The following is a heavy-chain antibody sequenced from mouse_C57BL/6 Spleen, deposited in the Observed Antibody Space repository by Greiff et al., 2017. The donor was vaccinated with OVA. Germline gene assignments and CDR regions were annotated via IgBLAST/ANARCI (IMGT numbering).Heavy chain of an antibody. J-gene: IGHJ4*01. D-gene: IGHD2-5*01. Sequence: QVQLQQPGTELVKPGASVKLSCKASGYTFTSYWMHWVKQRPGKGLEWIGNINPSNGGTNYNEKFKSKATLTVYKSSSTAYMQLSSLTSEDSAVYYCASYSKDYAMDYWGQGTSVTVSS. CDR2: INPSNGGT. V-gene: IGHV1-53*01. CDR1: GYTFTSYW. CDR3: ASYSKDYAMDY.